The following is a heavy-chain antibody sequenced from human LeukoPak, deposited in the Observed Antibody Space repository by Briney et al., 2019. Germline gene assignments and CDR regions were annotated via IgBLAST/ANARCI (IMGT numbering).Heavy chain of an antibody. CDR1: GGSISSGTYY. J-gene: IGHJ6*03. Sequence: SETLSFTCTVSGGSISSGTYYWTWIRQPAGKGLEWIGRVSSSGTTNYNPYNPSLKSRVTISVDTSKNQSSLELSSVTAADTAVYYCARGDYYYYMDVWGTGTTVTVSS. V-gene: IGHV4-61*02. CDR3: ARGDYYYYMDV. CDR2: VSSSGTT.